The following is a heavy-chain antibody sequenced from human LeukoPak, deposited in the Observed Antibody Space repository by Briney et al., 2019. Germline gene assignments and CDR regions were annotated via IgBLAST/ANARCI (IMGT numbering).Heavy chain of an antibody. CDR2: ISYIGTT. D-gene: IGHD4-17*01. CDR3: GRDLVTVTKGFDI. V-gene: IGHV4-59*11. CDR1: GDSLSSHY. J-gene: IGHJ3*02. Sequence: SETLSLTCAVSGDSLSSHYWTWIRQPPARGLAWIGYISYIGTTDDNPSLESRVTISIDTSKNQFSLKLSSVTTADTVVYYCGRDLVTVTKGFDIWGLGTMVSVSS.